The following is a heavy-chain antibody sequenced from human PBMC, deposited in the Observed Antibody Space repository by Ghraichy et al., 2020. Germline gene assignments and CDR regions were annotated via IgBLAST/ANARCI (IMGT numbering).Heavy chain of an antibody. CDR3: AREFLVRGLIGDLKSGIDY. J-gene: IGHJ4*02. CDR2: ISSSSSSI. Sequence: GGSLRLSCAASGFDFSSSSINWVRQAPGKGLEWVSCISSSSSSIYYADSVKGRFTISRDNAKNSLYLQMNSLRDEDTAVYYCAREFLVRGLIGDLKSGIDYWGQGTLVTVSS. CDR1: GFDFSSSS. D-gene: IGHD3-10*01. V-gene: IGHV3-48*02.